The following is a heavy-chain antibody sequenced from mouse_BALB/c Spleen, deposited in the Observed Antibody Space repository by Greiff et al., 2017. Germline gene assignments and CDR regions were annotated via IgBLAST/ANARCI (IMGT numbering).Heavy chain of an antibody. V-gene: IGHV2-9*02. D-gene: IGHD2-10*02. CDR2: IWAGGST. CDR1: GFSLTSYG. CDR3: ARGYGNYGGPWFAY. Sequence: VKLKQSGPGLVAPSQSLSITCTVSGFSLTSYGVHWVRQPPGKGLEWLGVIWAGGSTNYNSALMSRLSISKDNSKSQVFLKMNSLQTDDTAMYYCARGYGNYGGPWFAYWGQGTLVTVSA. J-gene: IGHJ3*01.